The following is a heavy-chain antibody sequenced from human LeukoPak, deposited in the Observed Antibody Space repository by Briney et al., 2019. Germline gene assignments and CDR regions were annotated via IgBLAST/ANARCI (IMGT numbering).Heavy chain of an antibody. D-gene: IGHD6-13*01. CDR1: GGSVSSGSYY. V-gene: IGHV4-61*01. CDR3: ARESVAAAETSFDY. J-gene: IGHJ4*02. CDR2: IYYSGST. Sequence: SETLSLTCTVSGGSVSSGSYYWSWIRQPPGKGLEWIGYIYYSGSTNYNPSLKSRVTISVDTSKSQFSLKLSSVTAADTAVYYCARESVAAAETSFDYWGQGTLDTVSS.